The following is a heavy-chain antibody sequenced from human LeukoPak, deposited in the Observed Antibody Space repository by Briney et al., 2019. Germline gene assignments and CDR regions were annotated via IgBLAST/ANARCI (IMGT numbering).Heavy chain of an antibody. CDR1: GFTFSSYS. V-gene: IGHV3-21*01. CDR2: ISSSSSYI. D-gene: IGHD3-22*01. Sequence: PGGSLRLSCAASGFTFSSYSMNWVRQAPGKGLEWASSISSSSSYIYYADSVKGRFTISRDNAKNSLYLQMNSLRAEDTAVYYCARRDYYDSSGPKAFDIWGQGTMVTVSS. CDR3: ARRDYYDSSGPKAFDI. J-gene: IGHJ3*02.